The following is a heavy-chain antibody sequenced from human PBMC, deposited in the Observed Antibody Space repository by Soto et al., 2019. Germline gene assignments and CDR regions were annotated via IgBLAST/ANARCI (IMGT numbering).Heavy chain of an antibody. Sequence: SETLSLTCAVSGGSFSGYYWSWIRQPPGKGLEWIGEINHSGSTNYNPSLKSRVTISVDTSKNQFSLKLSSVTAADTAVDYCASRRNRGAHCTKGVCPPFFYYSYDLEVWGKGTRVTVSS. D-gene: IGHD2-8*01. J-gene: IGHJ6*03. CDR3: ASRRNRGAHCTKGVCPPFFYYSYDLEV. V-gene: IGHV4-34*01. CDR2: INHSGST. CDR1: GGSFSGYY.